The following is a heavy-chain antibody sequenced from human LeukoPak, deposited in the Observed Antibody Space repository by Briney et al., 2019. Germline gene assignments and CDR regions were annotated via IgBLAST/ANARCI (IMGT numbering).Heavy chain of an antibody. V-gene: IGHV3-21*01. D-gene: IGHD5-18*01. J-gene: IGHJ4*02. Sequence: GSLRLSCAASGFTFSSYTMNWVRQAPGKGLEWVSSLSGTGRYIYYADLMKGRFTISRDNAKNTLYLQMNSLRAEDTAVYFCARGPRYSFGSAFDYWGQGTLVTVSS. CDR2: LSGTGRYI. CDR1: GFTFSSYT. CDR3: ARGPRYSFGSAFDY.